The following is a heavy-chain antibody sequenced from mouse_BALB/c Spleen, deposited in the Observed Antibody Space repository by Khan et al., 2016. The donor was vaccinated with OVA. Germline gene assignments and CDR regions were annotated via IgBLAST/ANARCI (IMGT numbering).Heavy chain of an antibody. CDR3: ARSNYGPFAY. V-gene: IGHV5-9*03. Sequence: EVQLQESGGGLVKPGGSLKLSCAASGFTFSSFTMSWVRQTPEKRLEWVASISSGGDNIYYLDSVKGRFTISRDNAKNNLYLQMSSLRSEDTALYYCARSNYGPFAYWGQGTLVTVSA. CDR2: ISSGGDNI. CDR1: GFTFSSFT. J-gene: IGHJ3*01. D-gene: IGHD1-1*02.